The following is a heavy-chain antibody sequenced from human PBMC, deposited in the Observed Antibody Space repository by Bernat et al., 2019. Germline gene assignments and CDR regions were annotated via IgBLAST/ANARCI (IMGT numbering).Heavy chain of an antibody. D-gene: IGHD3-22*01. CDR1: GYSFTSYW. CDR2: IYPSDSDT. CDR3: ARAPPSYYYDSSGYIDY. V-gene: IGHV5-51*01. Sequence: EVQLVQSGAEVKKPGESLKIPCKGSGYSFTSYWIGWVRQMPGKGLEWMGIIYPSDSDTRYSPSFQGQVTISADTSISTAYLQWSSLKASDTAMYYCARAPPSYYYDSSGYIDYWGQGTLVTVSS. J-gene: IGHJ4*02.